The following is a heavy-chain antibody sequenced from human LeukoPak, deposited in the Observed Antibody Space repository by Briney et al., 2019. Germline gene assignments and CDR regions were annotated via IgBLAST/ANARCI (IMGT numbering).Heavy chain of an antibody. CDR2: ISWNSGSI. Sequence: GGSLRLSCAASGFTFDDYAMHWVRQAPGKGLEWVSGISWNSGSIGYADSVKGRFTISRDNAKNSLYLQMNSLRAEDTALYYCAKTGGGGSYYYFFDYWGQGTLVTVSS. J-gene: IGHJ4*02. CDR1: GFTFDDYA. D-gene: IGHD1-26*01. V-gene: IGHV3-9*01. CDR3: AKTGGGGSYYYFFDY.